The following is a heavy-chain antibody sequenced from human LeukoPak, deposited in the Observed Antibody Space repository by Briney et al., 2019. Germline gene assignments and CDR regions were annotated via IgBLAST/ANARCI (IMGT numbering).Heavy chain of an antibody. CDR3: ARAYCSSTSCYKSGFDY. Sequence: GGSLRLSCAASGFTFSNAWMSWVRQAPGKGLEWVSVIYSGDSTYYADPVKGRFTISRDNSKNTLYLQMNNLRAEDTAVYYCARAYCSSTSCYKSGFDYWGQGTLVTVSS. CDR2: IYSGDST. D-gene: IGHD2-2*02. V-gene: IGHV3-53*01. J-gene: IGHJ4*02. CDR1: GFTFSNAW.